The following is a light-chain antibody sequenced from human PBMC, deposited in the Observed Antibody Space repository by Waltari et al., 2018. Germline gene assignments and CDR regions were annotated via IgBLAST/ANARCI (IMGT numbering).Light chain of an antibody. V-gene: IGKV1-39*01. Sequence: DIQMTQSPSSLSASLGDRVTIACRASQSISPSLNWYQQKPGKAPNLLIYAASSLQSGVPSRFSGSGSGTDFTLTISSLQPEDFATYYCQQTYSTPFTFGPGTKVDI. CDR2: AAS. CDR1: QSISPS. J-gene: IGKJ3*01. CDR3: QQTYSTPFT.